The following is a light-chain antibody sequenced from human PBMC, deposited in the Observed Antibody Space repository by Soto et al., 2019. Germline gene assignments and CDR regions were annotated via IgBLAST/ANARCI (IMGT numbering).Light chain of an antibody. V-gene: IGKV3-20*01. CDR3: QQYGSSPTIT. CDR1: QSVGPN. CDR2: HVS. Sequence: EIVLTQSPATLSVTPGDSATLSCRASQSVGPNLVWYQQRFGQSPRLLIYHVSTRATGVPARFSGSGSGTDFTLTISRLEPEDFAVYYCQQYGSSPTITFGQGTRLEIK. J-gene: IGKJ5*01.